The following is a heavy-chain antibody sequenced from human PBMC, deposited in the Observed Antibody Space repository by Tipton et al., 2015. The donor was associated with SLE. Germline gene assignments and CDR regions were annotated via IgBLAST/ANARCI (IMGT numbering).Heavy chain of an antibody. CDR3: ARHFSGSYSFDY. V-gene: IGHV4-34*01. CDR2: IHSSGST. J-gene: IGHJ4*02. Sequence: TLSLTCAVYGGSFSGFYWIWIRQPPGKGLEWIGQIHSSGSTSYNPSLKSRVSISVDMSKNQVSLKLSSVTAADTALYYCARHFSGSYSFDYWGQGKLVTVSS. CDR1: GGSFSGFY. D-gene: IGHD1-26*01.